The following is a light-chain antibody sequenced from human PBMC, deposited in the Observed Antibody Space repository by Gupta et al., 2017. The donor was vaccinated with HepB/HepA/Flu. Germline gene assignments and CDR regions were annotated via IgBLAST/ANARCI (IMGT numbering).Light chain of an antibody. CDR2: ETS. CDR1: QSFSSY. J-gene: IGKJ1*01. V-gene: IGKV3-20*01. Sequence: EIVLTQSPGTLSLSPGEKATLSCRASQSFSSYLAWYQQKPGQAPRLLIYETSSRATGIPDRFSGSGSGTDFTLTISRLEPEDFAVYYCHQYDISPRTFGQGTKVEIK. CDR3: HQYDISPRT.